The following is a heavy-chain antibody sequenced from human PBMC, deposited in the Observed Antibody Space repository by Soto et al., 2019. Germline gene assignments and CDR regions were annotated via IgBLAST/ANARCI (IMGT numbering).Heavy chain of an antibody. J-gene: IGHJ6*03. Sequence: GGSLRLSCAASGFTFSSYSMNWVRQAPGKGLEWVSSISSSSSYIYYADSVKGRFTISRDNAKNSLYLQMNSLRAEDTAVYYCASWAYYDFWSGYPLRGGYYMDVWGKGTTVTVSS. CDR2: ISSSSSYI. D-gene: IGHD3-3*01. CDR1: GFTFSSYS. CDR3: ASWAYYDFWSGYPLRGGYYMDV. V-gene: IGHV3-21*01.